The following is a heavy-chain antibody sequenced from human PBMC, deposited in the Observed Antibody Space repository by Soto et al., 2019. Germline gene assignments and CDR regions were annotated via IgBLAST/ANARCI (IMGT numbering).Heavy chain of an antibody. CDR1: GGTFSSYA. V-gene: IGHV1-69*13. CDR3: ARDRGPDRGYCSRTSCYSGWCDP. CDR2: IIPIFGTA. D-gene: IGHD2-2*01. J-gene: IGHJ5*02. Sequence: SVKVSCKASGGTFSSYAISWVRQAPGQGLEWMGGIIPIFGTANYAQKFQGRVTITADESTSTAYMELSSLRSEDTAVYYCARDRGPDRGYCSRTSCYSGWCDPWGQGTLVTVSS.